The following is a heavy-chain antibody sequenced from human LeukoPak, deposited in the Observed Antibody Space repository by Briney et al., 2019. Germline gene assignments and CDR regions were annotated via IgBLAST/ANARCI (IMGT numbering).Heavy chain of an antibody. CDR3: ARDMGSGSLHY. D-gene: IGHD1-26*01. J-gene: IGHJ4*02. V-gene: IGHV1-3*04. Sequence: ASVKVSCKASGYTFATYAIHWVGQAPGQRLEWLGWINTGNGDTRYSQTFQGRVTISRDTSASTAYMELSSLRPEDTAMYYCARDMGSGSLHYWGQGTLVTVSS. CDR2: INTGNGDT. CDR1: GYTFATYA.